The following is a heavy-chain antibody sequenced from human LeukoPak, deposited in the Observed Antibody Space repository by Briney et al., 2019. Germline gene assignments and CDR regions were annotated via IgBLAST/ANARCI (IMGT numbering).Heavy chain of an antibody. J-gene: IGHJ3*02. CDR3: ARAYNWNERADAFDI. CDR2: MNPNSGNT. CDR1: GYTFTSYD. Sequence: ASVKVSCKASGYTFTSYDINWVRQATGQGLEWMGWMNPNSGNTGYAQKFQGRVTITRNTSISTAYMELSSLRSEDTAVYYCARAYNWNERADAFDIWGQGTMVTVSS. D-gene: IGHD1-1*01. V-gene: IGHV1-8*03.